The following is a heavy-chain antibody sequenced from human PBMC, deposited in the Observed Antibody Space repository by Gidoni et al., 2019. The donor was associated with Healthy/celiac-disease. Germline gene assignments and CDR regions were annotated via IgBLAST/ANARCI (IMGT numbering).Heavy chain of an antibody. CDR2: ISSSSSYI. V-gene: IGHV3-21*01. CDR3: ARDYGGIDYGDDAFDI. CDR1: GFPFSSYS. Sequence: VQLVESAGGLVKPGGSLRLSCAASGFPFSSYSMNWVRQAPGKGLEWVSSISSSSSYIYYADSVKGRFTITRDNAKNSLYLQMNSLRAEDTAVYYCARDYGGIDYGDDAFDIWGQGTMVTVSS. D-gene: IGHD4-17*01. J-gene: IGHJ3*02.